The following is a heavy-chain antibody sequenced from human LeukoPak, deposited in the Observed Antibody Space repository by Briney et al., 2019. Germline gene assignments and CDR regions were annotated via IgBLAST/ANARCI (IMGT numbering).Heavy chain of an antibody. Sequence: TSQTLSLTCAISGDSVSSNSAAWNWIRQSPSRGLEWLGRTYYSSKWYNDYAVSVKSRVTINPDTSKNQFSLQPNSVTPEDTALYYCARGAVAVRNAFDIWGQGTMVTVSS. D-gene: IGHD6-19*01. CDR1: GDSVSSNSAA. V-gene: IGHV6-1*01. CDR3: ARGAVAVRNAFDI. CDR2: TYYSSKWYN. J-gene: IGHJ3*02.